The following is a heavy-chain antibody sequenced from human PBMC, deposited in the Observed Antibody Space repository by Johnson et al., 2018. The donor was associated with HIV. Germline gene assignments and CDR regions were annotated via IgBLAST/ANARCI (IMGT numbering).Heavy chain of an antibody. J-gene: IGHJ3*02. Sequence: VQLVESGGGLVQPGGSLRLSCAASGFTFSSYAMSWVRQAPGKGLEWLSYISTSGATIYYADSVKGQFTIPRDNSKNTLYLQMNSLRDEEPAVYYCARAQGVLVWFRELLFDAFDIWGQGTMVTVSS. CDR3: ARAQGVLVWFRELLFDAFDI. V-gene: IGHV3-23*04. CDR2: ISTSGATI. D-gene: IGHD3-10*01. CDR1: GFTFSSYA.